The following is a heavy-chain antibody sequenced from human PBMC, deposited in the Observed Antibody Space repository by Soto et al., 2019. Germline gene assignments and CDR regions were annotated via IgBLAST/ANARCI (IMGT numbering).Heavy chain of an antibody. CDR2: IIPILGIP. CDR1: GGTFSSYT. D-gene: IGHD3-10*01. J-gene: IGHJ6*03. V-gene: IGHV1-69*02. Sequence: ASVKVSCKASGGTFSSYTISWVRQAPGQGLEWMGRIIPILGIPNYAQKFQGRVTMTADKSTSTAYMELTSLRSEDRAVYYCASCPRGYYYYYMDVWGKGTTVTVSS. CDR3: ASCPRGYYYYYMDV.